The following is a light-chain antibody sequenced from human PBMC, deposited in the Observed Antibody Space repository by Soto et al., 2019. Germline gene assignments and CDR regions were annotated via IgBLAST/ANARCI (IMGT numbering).Light chain of an antibody. CDR2: GAS. CDR1: QSVSSK. J-gene: IGKJ1*01. CDR3: QQYNGRRWT. V-gene: IGKV3-15*01. Sequence: MTQSPATLSVSPGEGATLYCRASQSVSSKLAWYHQKPGQAPRLLIYGASTRATGIPARFSGSGSGTEFTLIIISLQSEDSAVDYCQQYNGRRWTFGQGTKVDI.